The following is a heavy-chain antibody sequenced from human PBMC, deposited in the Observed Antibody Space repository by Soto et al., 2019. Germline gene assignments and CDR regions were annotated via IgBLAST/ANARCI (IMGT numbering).Heavy chain of an antibody. D-gene: IGHD3-10*01. Sequence: PGGSLRLSCAASGFIFSDHYMDWVRQTPGKGLEWVGRSRDKVHSYTTEYAASVKGRFTISRDDSKNSLYLQMSSLNTEDTVVYYCARGPGKAPDNYRYGLDVWGQGTTVTVSS. CDR3: ARGPGKAPDNYRYGLDV. CDR2: SRDKVHSYTT. CDR1: GFIFSDHY. J-gene: IGHJ6*02. V-gene: IGHV3-72*01.